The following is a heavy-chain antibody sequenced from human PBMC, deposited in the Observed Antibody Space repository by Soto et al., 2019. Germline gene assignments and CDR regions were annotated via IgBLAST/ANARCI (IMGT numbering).Heavy chain of an antibody. CDR2: ISYDGSNK. Sequence: QVQLVESGGGVVQPGRSLRLSCAASGFTFSSYGMHWVRQAPGKGLEWVAVISYDGSNKYYADSVKGRFTISRDNSKNTLYLQMNSLRAEDTAVYYCAKCNGDIYYYYAMDVWGQGTMVTVSS. J-gene: IGHJ6*02. V-gene: IGHV3-30*18. CDR1: GFTFSSYG. D-gene: IGHD2-8*01. CDR3: AKCNGDIYYYYAMDV.